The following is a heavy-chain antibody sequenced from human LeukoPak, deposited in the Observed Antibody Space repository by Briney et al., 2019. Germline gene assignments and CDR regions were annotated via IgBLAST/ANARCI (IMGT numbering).Heavy chain of an antibody. CDR2: IYPGDSDT. J-gene: IGHJ4*02. V-gene: IGHV5-51*01. CDR3: ARLSSSSVDY. D-gene: IGHD6-6*01. CDR1: GYSFTSFW. Sequence: GESLKICCKGSGYSFTSFWIGWVRQMPGKGLEWMGIIYPGDSDTKYSPSFQGQVTISADKSISTAYLQWSSLKASNTAMYYCARLSSSSVDYWGQGTLVTVSS.